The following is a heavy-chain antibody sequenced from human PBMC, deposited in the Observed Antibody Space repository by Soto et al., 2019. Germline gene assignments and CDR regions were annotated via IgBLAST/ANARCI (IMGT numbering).Heavy chain of an antibody. J-gene: IGHJ4*02. CDR1: GGTFSSYA. CDR3: ASTAVIQLWSPRVGY. Sequence: GASVKVSCKASGGTFSSYAISWVRQAPGQGLEWMGGIIPIFGTANYAQKFQGRVTITADESTSTAYMELSSLRSEDTAVYYCASTAVIQLWSPRVGYWGQGTLVTVSS. V-gene: IGHV1-69*13. CDR2: IIPIFGTA. D-gene: IGHD5-18*01.